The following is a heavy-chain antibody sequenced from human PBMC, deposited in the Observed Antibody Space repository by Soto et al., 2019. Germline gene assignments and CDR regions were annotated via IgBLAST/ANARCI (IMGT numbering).Heavy chain of an antibody. CDR1: GFTVSSNY. D-gene: IGHD4-17*01. V-gene: IGHV3-66*04. CDR2: IYSGGST. J-gene: IGHJ4*02. CDR3: ARQGDDYGGYLGY. Sequence: EVQLVESGGGLVQPGGSLRLSCAASGFTVSSNYMSWVRQAPGKGLEWVSGIYSGGSTYYADSVKGRFTISRDNSKNTLYLQMNSLRAEDTAVYYCARQGDDYGGYLGYWGQGTLVTVSS.